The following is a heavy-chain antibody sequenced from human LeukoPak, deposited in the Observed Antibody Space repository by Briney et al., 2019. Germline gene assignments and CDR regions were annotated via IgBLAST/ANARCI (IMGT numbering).Heavy chain of an antibody. CDR1: GFTFSNYA. Sequence: GGSVRLSCAASGFTFSNYAMHWVRQAPGKGLEYVSAISSNGGSTYYANSVKGRFTISRDNSNNTLYLQMGSLRAEDMAVYYCARRSSSWLHYFDYWGQGNLVTVSS. CDR3: ARRSSSWLHYFDY. D-gene: IGHD6-13*01. J-gene: IGHJ4*02. V-gene: IGHV3-64*01. CDR2: ISSNGGST.